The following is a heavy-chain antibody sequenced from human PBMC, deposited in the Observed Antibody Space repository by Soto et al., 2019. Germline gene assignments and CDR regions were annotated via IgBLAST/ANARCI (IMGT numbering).Heavy chain of an antibody. J-gene: IGHJ4*02. CDR3: ARWGPTGGLDV. CDR2: TSYDGSNN. D-gene: IGHD3-16*01. Sequence: QVQLVESGGGVVQPGTSLRLSCVGSGFTFRSYVIRWVRQAPGKGLEWVALTSYDGSNNFYGDSVKGRFTISRDNSRNTVELQMDSLRLEDTSVYYCARWGPTGGLDVWGQGTLVSVSS. CDR1: GFTFRSYV. V-gene: IGHV3-33*05.